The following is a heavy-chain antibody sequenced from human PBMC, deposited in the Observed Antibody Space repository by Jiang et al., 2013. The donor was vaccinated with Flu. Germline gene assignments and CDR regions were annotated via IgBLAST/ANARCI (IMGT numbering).Heavy chain of an antibody. D-gene: IGHD3-9*01. Sequence: VQLLESGGGVVHPGGSLRLSCAASGFSFNYYRMHWVRQSPGKGLEWVASLWHDGSNKFYADSVRGRFTISRDNSRNTLYLQLNGLRPEDTAVYYCATLRGSSYDTYLADYWGQGTLVTVSS. CDR3: ATLRGSSYDTYLADY. V-gene: IGHV3-30*02. CDR2: LWHDGSNK. J-gene: IGHJ4*02. CDR1: GFSFNYYR.